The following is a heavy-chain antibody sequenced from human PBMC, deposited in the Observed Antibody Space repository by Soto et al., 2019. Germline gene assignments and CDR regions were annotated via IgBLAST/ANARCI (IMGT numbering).Heavy chain of an antibody. D-gene: IGHD3-10*01. CDR3: ARQYYFGSVMSYYYYGMDV. CDR2: ISPGDSKT. CDR1: GYSFTNYW. J-gene: IGHJ6*02. V-gene: IGHV5-51*01. Sequence: GESLKISCKGSGYSFTNYWIGWVRQMPGKGLEWMGIISPGDSKTRYSPSFQGQVTISVDKSISTAYLQWTSLNVSDTAIYYCARQYYFGSVMSYYYYGMDVWGQGTTVTVSS.